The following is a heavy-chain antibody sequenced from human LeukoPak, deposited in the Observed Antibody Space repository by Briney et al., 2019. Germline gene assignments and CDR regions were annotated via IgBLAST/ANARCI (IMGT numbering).Heavy chain of an antibody. CDR3: ARDLYYYGSGSLLDY. CDR2: INAGNGNT. V-gene: IGHV1-3*01. Sequence: ASVKVSCKASGYTFTTYGINWVRQAPGQRLEWMGWINAGNGNTKYSQKFQGRVTITRDTSASTAYMELSSLRSEDTAVYYCARDLYYYGSGSLLDYWGQGTLVTVSS. J-gene: IGHJ4*02. D-gene: IGHD3-10*01. CDR1: GYTFTTYG.